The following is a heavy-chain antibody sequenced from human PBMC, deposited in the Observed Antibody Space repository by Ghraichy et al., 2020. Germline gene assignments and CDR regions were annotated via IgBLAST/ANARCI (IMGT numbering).Heavy chain of an antibody. CDR2: INHSGST. J-gene: IGHJ4*02. Sequence: SQTLSLTCAVYGGSFSGYYWSWIRQPPGKGLEWIGEINHSGSTNYNPSLKSRVTISVDTSKNQFSLKLSSVTAADTAVYYCARGGYSYGSGPYFDYWGQGTLVTVSS. CDR1: GGSFSGYY. CDR3: ARGGYSYGSGPYFDY. V-gene: IGHV4-34*01. D-gene: IGHD5-18*01.